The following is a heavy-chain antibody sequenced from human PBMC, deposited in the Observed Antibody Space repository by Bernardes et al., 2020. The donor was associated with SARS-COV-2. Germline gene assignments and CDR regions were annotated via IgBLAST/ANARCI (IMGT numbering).Heavy chain of an antibody. J-gene: IGHJ3*02. Sequence: SVKVSCKTSGNTFTSYAVIWVRQAPGQGLECMGGIIPLFGTTNYAQNFQGRVTIAADESTSTVYMELSSLRSEDTAMYYCARSGTYPDAFDIWGLGTMVTVSS. V-gene: IGHV1-69*13. CDR1: GNTFTSYA. CDR2: IIPLFGTT. CDR3: ARSGTYPDAFDI. D-gene: IGHD1-26*01.